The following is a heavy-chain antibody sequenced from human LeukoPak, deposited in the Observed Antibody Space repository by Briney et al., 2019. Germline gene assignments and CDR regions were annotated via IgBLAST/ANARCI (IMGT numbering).Heavy chain of an antibody. CDR3: AKTPEVVVAASYGMDV. J-gene: IGHJ6*02. CDR1: GFTFSSYA. Sequence: GGSLRLSCAASGFTFSSYAMSWVRQAPGKGLEWVSGISGSGGSTYYADSVKGRFTISRDNSKNTLYLQMNSLRAEDTAVYYCAKTPEVVVAASYGMDVWGQGTTVTVSS. CDR2: ISGSGGST. V-gene: IGHV3-23*01. D-gene: IGHD2-15*01.